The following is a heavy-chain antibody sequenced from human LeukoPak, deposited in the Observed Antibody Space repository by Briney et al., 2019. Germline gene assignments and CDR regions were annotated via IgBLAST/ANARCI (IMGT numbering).Heavy chain of an antibody. V-gene: IGHV3-23*01. CDR1: GFTFSSFA. CDR3: AKGITYYYDSSGYYPGY. J-gene: IGHJ4*02. CDR2: ISGSGGST. Sequence: GGSLRLSCAASGFTFSSFAMSWVRQTPEKGLEWLSVISGSGGSTYYADPVKGRFTISRDNSKNTLYLQMNSLRAEDTAVYYCAKGITYYYDSSGYYPGYWGQGTLVTVSS. D-gene: IGHD3-22*01.